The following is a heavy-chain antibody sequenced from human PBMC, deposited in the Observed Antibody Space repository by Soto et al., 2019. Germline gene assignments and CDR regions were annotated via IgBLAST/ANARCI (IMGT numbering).Heavy chain of an antibody. CDR1: GGTFSSYA. CDR2: IIPIFGTA. V-gene: IGHV1-69*01. Sequence: QVQLVQSGAEVKKPGSSVKVSCKASGGTFSSYAISWVRQAPGQGLEWMGGIIPIFGTANYAQKFQGRVTITADESTSTAYMELSRLRSEDTAVYYCARVDVVVVAATMEAFDIWGQGPMVTVSS. CDR3: ARVDVVVVAATMEAFDI. D-gene: IGHD2-15*01. J-gene: IGHJ3*02.